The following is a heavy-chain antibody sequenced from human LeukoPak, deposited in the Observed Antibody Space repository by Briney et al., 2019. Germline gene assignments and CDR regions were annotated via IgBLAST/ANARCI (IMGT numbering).Heavy chain of an antibody. J-gene: IGHJ4*02. CDR1: GFTFKNYG. D-gene: IGHD5-24*01. CDR3: AKGVEMATWYYFDY. Sequence: GGSLRLSCAASGFTFKNYGMAWVRPAPGKGLEWVSAISGSGGSTYYADSVKGRFTISRDNSKNTLYLQMNSLRAEDTAVYYCAKGVEMATWYYFDYWGQGALVTDSS. V-gene: IGHV3-23*01. CDR2: ISGSGGST.